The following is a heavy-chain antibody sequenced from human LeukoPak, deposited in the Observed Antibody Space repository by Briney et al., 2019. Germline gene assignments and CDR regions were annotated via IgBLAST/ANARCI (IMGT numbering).Heavy chain of an antibody. J-gene: IGHJ6*02. Sequence: SETLSLTCTVSGGSISSNYWSWIRQPPGKGLEWIGYIYYSDSTNSKPSLKSRVTISLDTSKNKFSLKLSSVTAADTAVYYCARVLCCSTYYYYHGMDVWGQGTTVTVSS. V-gene: IGHV4-59*01. CDR2: IYYSDST. CDR3: ARVLCCSTYYYYHGMDV. CDR1: GGSISSNY. D-gene: IGHD2-21*01.